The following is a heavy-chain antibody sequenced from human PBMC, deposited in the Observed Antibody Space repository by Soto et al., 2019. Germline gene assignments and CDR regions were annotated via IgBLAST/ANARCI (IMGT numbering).Heavy chain of an antibody. J-gene: IGHJ3*02. D-gene: IGHD6-13*01. CDR2: ISSSSGST. V-gene: IGHV3-23*01. CDR3: ARDQGYSSSWYLLVDAFDI. CDR1: GFTFSSYA. Sequence: GGSLRLSCAASGFTFSSYAMSWVRQAPGKGLEWVSAISSSSGSTYYADSVKGRFTISRDNSKNSLYLQMNSLRAEDTAVYYCARDQGYSSSWYLLVDAFDIWGQGTMVTVSS.